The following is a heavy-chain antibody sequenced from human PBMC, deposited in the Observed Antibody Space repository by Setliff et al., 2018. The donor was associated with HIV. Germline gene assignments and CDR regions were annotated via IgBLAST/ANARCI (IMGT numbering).Heavy chain of an antibody. V-gene: IGHV3-15*01. CDR3: ARAGVVEGYYYYYYMDV. CDR2: IKSKTDGGTI. J-gene: IGHJ6*03. Sequence: PGGSLRLSCAASGFTFSNAWMSWVRQAPGKGLEWVGRIKSKTDGGTIYYADSVRGRFTISRDDAEKSVYLQMNSLRAEDTAVYYCARAGVVEGYYYYYYMDVWGKGTTVTVSS. CDR1: GFTFSNAW. D-gene: IGHD2-15*01.